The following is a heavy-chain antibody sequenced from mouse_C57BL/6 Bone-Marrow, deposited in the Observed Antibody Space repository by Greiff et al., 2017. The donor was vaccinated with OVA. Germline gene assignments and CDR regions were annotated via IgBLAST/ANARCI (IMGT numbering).Heavy chain of an antibody. D-gene: IGHD1-1*01. CDR3: AMPIYYYSSSCAMDD. Sequence: QVQLQQPGAELVKPGASVKVSCKASGYTFTSYWMHWVKQRPGQGLEWIGRIHPSDSDTNYNQKFKGKATLTVDKCSSKAYMQLSILTSEDSAVYYCAMPIYYYSSSCAMDDWGQGTSVTVSS. V-gene: IGHV1-74*01. CDR1: GYTFTSYW. CDR2: IHPSDSDT. J-gene: IGHJ4*01.